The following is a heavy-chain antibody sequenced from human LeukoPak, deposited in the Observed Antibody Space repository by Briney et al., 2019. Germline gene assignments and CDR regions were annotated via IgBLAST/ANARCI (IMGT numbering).Heavy chain of an antibody. D-gene: IGHD3-10*01. J-gene: IGHJ4*02. V-gene: IGHV1-18*01. CDR2: ISAYNGNT. CDR3: ARDGSGSGDY. CDR1: GYTFTSYG. Sequence: GASVKVSCKASGYTFTSYGISWVRQAPGQGREGMGWISAYNGNTNYAQKPQGRVTMTTDNSTSTAYMELRSLRSDDTAVYYCARDGSGSGDYWGQGTLVTVSS.